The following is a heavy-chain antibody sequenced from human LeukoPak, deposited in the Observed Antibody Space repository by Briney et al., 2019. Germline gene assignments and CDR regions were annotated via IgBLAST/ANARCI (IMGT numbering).Heavy chain of an antibody. CDR2: IYPGDSDT. CDR1: GYSFTSYW. CDR3: ARQWPYRYGFRNYYYYYMDV. J-gene: IGHJ6*03. Sequence: GESLKISCKGSGYSFTSYWIGWVRQMPGKGLEWMGIIYPGDSDTRYSPSFQGQVTISADKSISTAYLQWSSLKASDTAMYYCARQWPYRYGFRNYYYYYMDVRGKGTTVTVSS. V-gene: IGHV5-51*01. D-gene: IGHD5-18*01.